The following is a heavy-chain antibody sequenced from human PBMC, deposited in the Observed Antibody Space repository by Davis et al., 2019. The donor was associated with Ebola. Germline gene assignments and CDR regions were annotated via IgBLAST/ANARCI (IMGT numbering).Heavy chain of an antibody. CDR1: GGSISSGGYY. CDR2: IYYSGST. Sequence: MPSETLSLTCTVSGGSISSGGYYWSWIRQHPGKGLEWIGYIYYSGSTYYNPSLKSRVTISVDTAKNQFSLKLSSVTAADTAVYYCTLSGFGVVRKDYWGQGTLVTVSS. J-gene: IGHJ4*02. CDR3: TLSGFGVVRKDY. V-gene: IGHV4-31*08. D-gene: IGHD3-3*01.